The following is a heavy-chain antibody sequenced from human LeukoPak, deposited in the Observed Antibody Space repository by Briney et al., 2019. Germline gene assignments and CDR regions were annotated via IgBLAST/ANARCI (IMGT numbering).Heavy chain of an antibody. CDR3: ARDYSTVTTFFDY. CDR2: IRYDGSNK. V-gene: IGHV3-30*02. D-gene: IGHD4-17*01. CDR1: GFTFSSYG. Sequence: GGSLRLSCAASGFTFSSYGMHWVRQAPGKGLEWVAFIRYDGSNKYYADSVKGRFTISRDNSKNTLYVQMSSLRAEDTAVYYCARDYSTVTTFFDYWGQGTLVTVSS. J-gene: IGHJ4*02.